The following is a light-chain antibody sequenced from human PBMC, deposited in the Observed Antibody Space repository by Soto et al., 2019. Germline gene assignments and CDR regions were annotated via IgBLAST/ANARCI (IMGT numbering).Light chain of an antibody. CDR3: RQALQTPPYT. J-gene: IGKJ2*01. V-gene: IGKV2-28*01. CDR1: QSLLHSNGYSY. CDR2: LAY. Sequence: IVMTQSPLSLPVTPGESASISCRSSQSLLHSNGYSYLDWYLQKPGQSPQLLISLAYYRASGVADRFSGSGAGTDVTLKISRVEADDVGLYYCRQALQTPPYTFGQGTKLEI.